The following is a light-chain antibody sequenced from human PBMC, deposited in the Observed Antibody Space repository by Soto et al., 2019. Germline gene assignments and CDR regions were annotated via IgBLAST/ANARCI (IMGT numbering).Light chain of an antibody. CDR2: DAS. CDR1: QSVSSY. Sequence: EIVLTQSPATLSLSPGERATLSCRASQSVSSYLAWYQQKPGQAPRLLIYDASNRATGIPARFSGSGSGTEFTLTISNLQPDDFATYYCQQYDNYPLTFGGGTKVDI. V-gene: IGKV3-11*01. CDR3: QQYDNYPLT. J-gene: IGKJ4*01.